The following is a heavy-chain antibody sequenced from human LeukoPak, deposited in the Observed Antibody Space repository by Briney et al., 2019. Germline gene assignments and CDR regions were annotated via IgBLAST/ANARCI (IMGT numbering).Heavy chain of an antibody. Sequence: GGSLRLSCAASGFTVSTNYMSWVRQAPGKGLEWVSVIYRDDTTYYADSVKGRFTISRDNSRNTLYLQMSSLRAEDTAVYYCARAAYDSGSYIVNHDYWGQGTLVTVSS. CDR3: ARAAYDSGSYIVNHDY. CDR2: IYRDDTT. CDR1: GFTVSTNY. J-gene: IGHJ4*02. D-gene: IGHD3-22*01. V-gene: IGHV3-53*01.